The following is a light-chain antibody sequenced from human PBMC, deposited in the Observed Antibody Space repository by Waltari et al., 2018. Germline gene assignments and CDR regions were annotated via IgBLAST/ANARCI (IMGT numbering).Light chain of an antibody. CDR3: CSFTSRSTWV. CDR2: DVS. CDR1: SSDVGGYNY. V-gene: IGLV2-14*01. Sequence: QSALTQPASVSGSPGQSITISCTGTSSDVGGYNYVSWYQQHPGKGPKLLIFDVSNRPSGVSNRFSGSQSGNTASLTISGLQAEDESDYYCCSFTSRSTWVFGGGTKLTVL. J-gene: IGLJ3*02.